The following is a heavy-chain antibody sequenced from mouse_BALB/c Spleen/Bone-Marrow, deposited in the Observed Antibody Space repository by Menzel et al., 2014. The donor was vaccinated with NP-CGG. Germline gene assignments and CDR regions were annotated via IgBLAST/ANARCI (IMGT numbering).Heavy chain of an antibody. V-gene: IGHV1-5*01. Sequence: VQLKESGTVLARPGASVKMSCKASGYSFTSYWMHWGKQRPGQGLEWIGAIYPGNSDTSYNQKFKGKAKLTAVTSATTAYMELSSLTNEDSAVYFCTRKVYYGNPLDYWGQGTTLTVSS. CDR3: TRKVYYGNPLDY. D-gene: IGHD2-1*01. J-gene: IGHJ2*01. CDR1: GYSFTSYW. CDR2: IYPGNSDT.